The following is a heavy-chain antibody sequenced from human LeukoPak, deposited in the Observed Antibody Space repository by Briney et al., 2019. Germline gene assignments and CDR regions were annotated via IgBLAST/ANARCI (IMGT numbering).Heavy chain of an antibody. D-gene: IGHD2-8*01. CDR1: GYSLTSYW. CDR3: AILGGVYFDF. CDR2: IYPGDSDP. V-gene: IGHV5-51*01. Sequence: GESLKISRKGSGYSLTSYWLDWVRQIPGKGLEWMGIIYPGDSDPRYSPSLQGQVTISADKSISTAYLQWSSLKASDTAIYYCAILGGVYFDFWGQGTLVTVSS. J-gene: IGHJ4*02.